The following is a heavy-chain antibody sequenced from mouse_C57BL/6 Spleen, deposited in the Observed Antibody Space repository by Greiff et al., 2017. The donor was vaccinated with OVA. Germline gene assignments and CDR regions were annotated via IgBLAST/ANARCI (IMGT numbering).Heavy chain of an antibody. CDR2: IYPGSGNT. Sequence: QVHVKQSGPELVKPGASVKISCKASGYSFTSYYIHWVKQRPGQGLEWIGWIYPGSGNTKYNEKFKGKATLTADTSSSTAYMQLSSLTAEDSAVYYCARRGSNYDYFDYWGQGTTLTVSS. CDR1: GYSFTSYY. CDR3: ARRGSNYDYFDY. V-gene: IGHV1-66*01. J-gene: IGHJ2*01. D-gene: IGHD2-5*01.